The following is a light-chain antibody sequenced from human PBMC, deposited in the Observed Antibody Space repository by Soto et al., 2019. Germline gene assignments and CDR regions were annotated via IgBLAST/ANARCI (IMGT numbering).Light chain of an antibody. CDR1: QTVSSNY. V-gene: IGKV3-20*01. CDR3: QQYGSSPYT. CDR2: AAS. J-gene: IGKJ2*01. Sequence: EIVLTQSPGTLSLSPGERATLSCRASQTVSSNYLAWYQQKSGQAPRLLIYAASSRATGIPDRFSGSGSGADFTLTISRLEPEDFAVYYCQQYGSSPYTFGQGTNLEIK.